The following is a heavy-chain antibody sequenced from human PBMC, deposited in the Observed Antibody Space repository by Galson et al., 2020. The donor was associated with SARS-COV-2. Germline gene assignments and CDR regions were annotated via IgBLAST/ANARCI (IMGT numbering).Heavy chain of an antibody. J-gene: IGHJ4*02. CDR3: AKVGHPYYDFWSGYGEYYFDY. Sequence: GGSLRLSCAASGFTFDDYAMHWVRQAPGKGLEWVSGISWNSGSIGYADSVKGRFTISRDNAKNSLYLQMNSLRAEDTALYYCAKVGHPYYDFWSGYGEYYFDYWGQGTLVTVSS. D-gene: IGHD3-3*01. V-gene: IGHV3-9*01. CDR1: GFTFDDYA. CDR2: ISWNSGSI.